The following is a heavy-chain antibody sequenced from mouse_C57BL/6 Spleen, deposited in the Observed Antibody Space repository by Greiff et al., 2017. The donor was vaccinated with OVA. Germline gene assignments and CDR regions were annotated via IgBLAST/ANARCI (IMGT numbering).Heavy chain of an antibody. CDR2: ISDGGRYS. J-gene: IGHJ3*01. CDR3: AREGDYSNRAWFAY. Sequence: EVKLVESGGGLVTPGGSLKLSCAASVFTFSSYAMSWFRQTPEKRLEWVATISDGGRYSYYPANVKGRITSSRDNVKNNMYLQMSHLKSEDTAMYYCAREGDYSNRAWFAYWGQGTLVTVSA. V-gene: IGHV5-4*01. D-gene: IGHD2-5*01. CDR1: VFTFSSYA.